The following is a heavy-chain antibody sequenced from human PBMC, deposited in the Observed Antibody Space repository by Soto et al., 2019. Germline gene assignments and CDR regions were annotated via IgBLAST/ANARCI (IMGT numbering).Heavy chain of an antibody. CDR2: ISVYNGNT. J-gene: IGHJ4*02. D-gene: IGHD6-19*01. V-gene: IGHV1-18*04. CDR3: GGDLIPYSNGSSHFDY. CDR1: GYTFTSYG. Sequence: QVQLVQSGAEVKKPGASVKVSCKVSGYTFTSYGITWVRQAPGQRLEWMGWISVYNGNTNYAQKFQGRILMTTDTSTSTAYMELGILSSDDTAVYICGGDLIPYSNGSSHFDYWGQGTLVTVSS.